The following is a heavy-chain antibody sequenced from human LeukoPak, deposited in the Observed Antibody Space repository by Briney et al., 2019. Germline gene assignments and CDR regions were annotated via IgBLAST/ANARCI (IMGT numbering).Heavy chain of an antibody. Sequence: SVKVSCKASGYTFTSYDINWVRQATGQGLEWMGRIIPILGIANYAQKFQGRVTITADKSTSTAYMELSSLRSEDTAVYYCARGLGVVVAGGTHFDYWGQGTLVTVSS. CDR2: IIPILGIA. V-gene: IGHV1-69*04. D-gene: IGHD2-15*01. CDR3: ARGLGVVVAGGTHFDY. CDR1: GYTFTSYD. J-gene: IGHJ4*02.